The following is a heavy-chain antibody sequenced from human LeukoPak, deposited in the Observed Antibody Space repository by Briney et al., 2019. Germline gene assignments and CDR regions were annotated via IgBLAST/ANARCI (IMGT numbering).Heavy chain of an antibody. V-gene: IGHV3-49*04. J-gene: IGHJ4*01. CDR2: IRRRAYGGAA. CDR1: GFAFDDFA. Sequence: GGSLRLSCTTSGFAFDDFAMSWVRQPAGKGLEWVGFIRRRAYGGAAEYAASVKGRFIISRDDSKGIAYLQMNSLKTEDTAVYYCSRNGLVDFDYWGHRSPVILSP. CDR3: SRNGLVDFDY.